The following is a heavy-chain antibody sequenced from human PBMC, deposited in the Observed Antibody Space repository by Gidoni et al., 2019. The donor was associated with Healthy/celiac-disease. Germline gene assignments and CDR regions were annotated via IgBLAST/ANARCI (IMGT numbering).Heavy chain of an antibody. J-gene: IGHJ4*02. CDR3: AKDLEWEPLGGVDY. Sequence: QVQLVESGGGVVQPGRSLRLSCAASGFTFSSYGMHWVRQAPGKGLEWVAVISYDGSNKYYADSVKGRFTISRDNSKNTLYLQMNSLRAEDTAVYYCAKDLEWEPLGGVDYWGQGTLVTVSS. CDR1: GFTFSSYG. D-gene: IGHD1-26*01. V-gene: IGHV3-30*18. CDR2: ISYDGSNK.